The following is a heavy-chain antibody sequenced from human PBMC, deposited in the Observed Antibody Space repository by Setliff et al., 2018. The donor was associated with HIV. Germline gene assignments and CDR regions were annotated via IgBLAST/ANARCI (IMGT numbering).Heavy chain of an antibody. CDR3: ATGLTMTPDY. CDR2: INQSGNT. V-gene: IGHV4-34*01. J-gene: IGHJ4*02. CDR1: GGSFSDYY. D-gene: IGHD7-27*01. Sequence: ETLSLTCGIYGGSFSDYYWSWIRQTPGKGLEWIGEINQSGNTNYNPSLKSRVTISVDTSKNQFSLKLNSVTAADTAVYYCATGLTMTPDYWGQGSLVTVS.